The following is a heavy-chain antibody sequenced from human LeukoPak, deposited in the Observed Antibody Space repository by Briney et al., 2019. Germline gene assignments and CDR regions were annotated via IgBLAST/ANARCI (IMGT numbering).Heavy chain of an antibody. CDR2: LSYDGSNK. V-gene: IGHV3-30-3*01. CDR3: ARARITMVRGHDIINYYFDY. J-gene: IGHJ4*02. D-gene: IGHD3-10*01. CDR1: GFTFSNYA. Sequence: PGGSLRLSCAASGFTFSNYAMHWVRQAPGKGLEWVAVLSYDGSNKYYADSVKGRFTISRDNSKNKLYLQMNSLRAKDTAVYYGARARITMVRGHDIINYYFDYWGQGTLVTVSS.